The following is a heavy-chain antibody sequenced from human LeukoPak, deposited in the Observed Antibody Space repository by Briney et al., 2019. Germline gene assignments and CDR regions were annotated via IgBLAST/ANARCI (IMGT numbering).Heavy chain of an antibody. CDR2: INWNGGST. J-gene: IGHJ3*02. Sequence: GGSLRLSCEVSGFAFDDHAINWVRQAPGKGLEWVANINWNGGSTGYGDSVKGRFTISRDNTKNSVFLQMHSLRGDDTALYYCARDMLLEDAFDIWGQGTMVIVSS. CDR1: GFAFDDHA. D-gene: IGHD3-10*02. V-gene: IGHV3-20*04. CDR3: ARDMLLEDAFDI.